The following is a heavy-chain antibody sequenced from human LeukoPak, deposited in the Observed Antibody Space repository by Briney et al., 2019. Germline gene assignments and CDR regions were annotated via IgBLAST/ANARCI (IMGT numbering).Heavy chain of an antibody. CDR2: ISGSGGST. J-gene: IGHJ4*02. CDR1: GFTFSSYA. CDR3: AGGDLRLGELLDY. V-gene: IGHV3-23*01. D-gene: IGHD3-16*01. Sequence: PGGSLRLSCAASGFTFSSYAMSWDRQAPGKGLEWVSAISGSGGSTYYADSVKGRFTISRDNSKNTLYLQMNSLRAEDTAVYYCAGGDLRLGELLDYWGQGTLVTVSS.